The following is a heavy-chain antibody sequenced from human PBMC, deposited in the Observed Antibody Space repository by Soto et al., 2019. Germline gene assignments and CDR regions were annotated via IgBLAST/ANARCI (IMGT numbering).Heavy chain of an antibody. Sequence: QVQLVQSGAEVKKPGASVKVSCKASGYTFTSYAMHWVRQAPGQRLEWMGWINAGNGNTKYSQKFQGRVTITRDTSASTAYMELSSLRSEDTAVYYCASPYCSGGSCGPNWYFDHWGRGTLVTVSS. D-gene: IGHD2-15*01. CDR3: ASPYCSGGSCGPNWYFDH. J-gene: IGHJ2*01. V-gene: IGHV1-3*01. CDR1: GYTFTSYA. CDR2: INAGNGNT.